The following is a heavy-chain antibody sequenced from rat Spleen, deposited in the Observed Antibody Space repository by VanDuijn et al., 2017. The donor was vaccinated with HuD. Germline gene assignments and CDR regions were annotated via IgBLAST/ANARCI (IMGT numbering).Heavy chain of an antibody. D-gene: IGHD1-2*01. J-gene: IGHJ2*01. Sequence: EVQVLESGGGLVQPGNSLKLSCATSGFTFSTAWMYWYRQFPEKRLEWVARIKSKSKNYATDYTESVKGRFTISREDSKSSIYLHMNNLEEEDTAICYCACRQSSYILMDAWGQGVMVTVSS. CDR1: GFTFSTAW. CDR2: IKSKSKNYAT. CDR3: ACRQSSYILMDA. V-gene: IGHV6-6*01.